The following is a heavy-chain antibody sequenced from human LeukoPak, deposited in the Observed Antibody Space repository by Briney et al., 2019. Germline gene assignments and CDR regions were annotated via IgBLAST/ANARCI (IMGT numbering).Heavy chain of an antibody. CDR3: ARVFSYDFMDV. CDR2: VNPNSGNT. CDR1: GYTFTSYD. D-gene: IGHD2-21*01. V-gene: IGHV1-8*03. J-gene: IGHJ6*03. Sequence: ASVKVSCKASGYTFTSYDINWVRQATGQGLEWMGWVNPNSGNTGYAQKFQGRVTITRNTSISTAYMELSSLRSEDTAVYYCARVFSYDFMDVWGKGTTVTVSS.